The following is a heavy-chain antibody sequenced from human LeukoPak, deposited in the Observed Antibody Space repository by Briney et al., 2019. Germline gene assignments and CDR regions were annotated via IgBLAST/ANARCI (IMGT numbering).Heavy chain of an antibody. CDR2: ISVYESHK. D-gene: IGHD6-19*01. Sequence: QPGGSLRLSCAASGFTFSSSAMHWVRQTPGKGLEWVAVISVYESHKYYADSVKGRFTISRDNSKNTLYLQMNSLRAEDTAVYYCARDPPLYGEQWLVGYFDYWGQGTLVTVSS. CDR1: GFTFSSSA. J-gene: IGHJ4*02. CDR3: ARDPPLYGEQWLVGYFDY. V-gene: IGHV3-30*03.